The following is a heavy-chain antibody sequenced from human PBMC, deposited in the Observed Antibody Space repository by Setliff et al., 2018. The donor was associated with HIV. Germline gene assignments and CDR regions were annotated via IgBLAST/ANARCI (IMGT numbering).Heavy chain of an antibody. D-gene: IGHD3-3*01. J-gene: IGHJ5*01. CDR1: GYTFTSDA. Sequence: ASVKVSCKASGYTFTSDAMNWVRQAPGQGLEWMGWINTKTGTPTYAQGFTGRFVFSLDTSVSTAYLVISSLKVGDIAVYYCASRIGPDVFGGVLGDGESTLQRWVVALIIIPINECKPLQGLSWG. CDR3: ASRIGPDVFGGVLGDGESTLQRWVVALIIIPINECKPLQGLS. CDR2: INTKTGTP. V-gene: IGHV7-4-1*02.